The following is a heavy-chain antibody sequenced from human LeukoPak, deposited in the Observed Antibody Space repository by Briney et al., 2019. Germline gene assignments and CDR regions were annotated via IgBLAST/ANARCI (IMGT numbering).Heavy chain of an antibody. CDR3: ARVAPGARYGMDV. CDR2: INPNSGGT. J-gene: IGHJ6*02. D-gene: IGHD3-10*01. V-gene: IGHV1-2*02. Sequence: ASVKVSCKASGYTFTGYYMHWVRQAPGQGLEWMGWINPNSGGTNCAQKFQGRVTMTRDTSISTAYMELSRLRSDDTAVYYCARVAPGARYGMDVWGQGTTVTVSS. CDR1: GYTFTGYY.